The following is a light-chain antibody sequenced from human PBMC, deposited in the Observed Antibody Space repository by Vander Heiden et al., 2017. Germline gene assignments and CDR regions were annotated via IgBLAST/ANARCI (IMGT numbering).Light chain of an antibody. V-gene: IGLV2-14*03. CDR2: DVS. J-gene: IGLJ3*02. CDR1: SSDIGGYDY. CDR3: SSYTRSRTWV. Sequence: QSALTQPAPVSGSPGQSITISCPGTSSDIGGYDYVSWYQQRPGKAPKLMIYDVSKRPSGVSNRFSGSKSGNTASLTISGLQAEDEADYYCSSYTRSRTWVFGGGTQVTVL.